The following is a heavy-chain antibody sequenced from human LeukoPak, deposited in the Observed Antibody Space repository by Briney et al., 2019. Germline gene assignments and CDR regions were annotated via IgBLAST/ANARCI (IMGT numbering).Heavy chain of an antibody. V-gene: IGHV4-4*02. Sequence: SETLSLTCAVSGGSISSSSGNCWTWIRQPPGKGLEWIGEIYHSGSTNYNPSLKSRVTMLLDKSKNQFSLKLSSVTAADTAVYYCARNGGNSDFDYWGQGTLVTVSS. J-gene: IGHJ4*02. CDR1: GGSISSSSGNC. CDR3: ARNGGNSDFDY. D-gene: IGHD4-23*01. CDR2: IYHSGST.